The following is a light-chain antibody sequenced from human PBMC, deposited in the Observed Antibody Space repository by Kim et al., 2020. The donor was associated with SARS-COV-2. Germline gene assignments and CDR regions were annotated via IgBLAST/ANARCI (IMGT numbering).Light chain of an antibody. CDR2: DVS. V-gene: IGLV2-11*01. CDR1: SSDVGGYNY. CDR3: CSYAGSFSWV. J-gene: IGLJ3*02. Sequence: GQSVTISCTGTSSDVGGYNYVSWYQHHPGKAPKLMIYDVSKRPSGVPDRFSGSKSGNTASLTISGLQAEDEADYYCCSYAGSFSWVFGGGT.